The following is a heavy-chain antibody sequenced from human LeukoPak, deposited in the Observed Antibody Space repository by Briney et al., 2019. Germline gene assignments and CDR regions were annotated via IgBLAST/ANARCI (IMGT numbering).Heavy chain of an antibody. CDR3: ARDFWAATGAFEI. Sequence: SETLSLTCTVSGDSVNSATFYWAWIRQSPGKGLELIGYTYNRGNTYYNPSLNSRVTISVDTSKNQFSLKLRSVTAADSAVYYCARDFWAATGAFEIWDQGASVTVSS. CDR1: GDSVNSATFY. CDR2: TYNRGNT. D-gene: IGHD3/OR15-3a*01. J-gene: IGHJ3*02. V-gene: IGHV4-61*01.